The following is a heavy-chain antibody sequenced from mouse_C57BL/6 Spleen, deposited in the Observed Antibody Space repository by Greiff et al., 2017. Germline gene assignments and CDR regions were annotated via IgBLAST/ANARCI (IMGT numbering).Heavy chain of an antibody. CDR1: GYAFSSYW. D-gene: IGHD1-1*01. CDR3: ARRKITTVVAHFDY. Sequence: QVQLKESGAELVKPGASVKISCKASGYAFSSYWMNWVKQRPGKGLEWIGQIYPGDGDTNYNGKFKGKAKLTAYKSSSTAYMQLSSLTSEDSAVYFCARRKITTVVAHFDYWGQGTTLTVSS. V-gene: IGHV1-80*01. CDR2: IYPGDGDT. J-gene: IGHJ2*01.